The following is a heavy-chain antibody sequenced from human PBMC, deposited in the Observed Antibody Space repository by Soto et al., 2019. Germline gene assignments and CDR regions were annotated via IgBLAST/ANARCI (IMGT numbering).Heavy chain of an antibody. Sequence: GSGPTLVNPTQTLTLTCTFSGFSLNTSGMCVSWLRQSPGKALEWLALIDWDDDKSYTTSLRTRLTISKDASKNEVVLTMTNMDPVDTATYFCARVGRYSSGWYYFEYWGQGALVTVSS. CDR1: GFSLNTSGMC. J-gene: IGHJ4*02. CDR3: ARVGRYSSGWYYFEY. D-gene: IGHD6-19*01. CDR2: IDWDDDK. V-gene: IGHV2-70*01.